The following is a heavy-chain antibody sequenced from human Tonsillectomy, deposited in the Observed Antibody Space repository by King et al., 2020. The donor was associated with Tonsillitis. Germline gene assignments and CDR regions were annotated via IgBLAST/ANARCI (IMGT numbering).Heavy chain of an antibody. CDR3: AKAGDMATWFDP. CDR2: IVVGSGTT. Sequence: QLVQSGPEVRKPGTSVKVSCKASGLTFSTSAVQWVRQARGQRLEWIGWIVVGSGTTNYAQKFQERVTITRDMSTRTVYMELSSLRSEDTAVYYCAKAGDMATWFDPWGQGTLVTVSS. V-gene: IGHV1-58*01. J-gene: IGHJ5*02. D-gene: IGHD5-12*01. CDR1: GLTFSTSA.